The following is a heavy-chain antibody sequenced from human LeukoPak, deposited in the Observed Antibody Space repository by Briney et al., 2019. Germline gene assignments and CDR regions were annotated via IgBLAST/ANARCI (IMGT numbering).Heavy chain of an antibody. J-gene: IGHJ5*02. V-gene: IGHV4-38-2*02. CDR3: AREHSSGWLPYNWFDP. CDR1: GYSISSGYH. D-gene: IGHD6-19*01. Sequence: KPSETLSLTCSVSGYSISSGYHWGWIRQTPGKGLEWIASVYHSRKAYYNPSLESRVTILVDTSRNQFTLKVRSLTAADTAVYYCAREHSSGWLPYNWFDPWGQGALVTVSS. CDR2: VYHSRKA.